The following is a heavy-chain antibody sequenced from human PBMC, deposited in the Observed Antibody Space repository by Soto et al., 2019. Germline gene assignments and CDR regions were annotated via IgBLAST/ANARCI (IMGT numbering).Heavy chain of an antibody. Sequence: QVQLVQSGAEVKKPGSSVKVSCKASGGTFSSYAISWVRQAPGQGLEWMGGIIPIFGTANYAQKFQGRVTSTADESTSTAYMELSRRRSEDTAVYYCARDRRYYDSSGYTYFDYWGQGTLVTVSS. V-gene: IGHV1-69*01. J-gene: IGHJ4*02. D-gene: IGHD3-22*01. CDR2: IIPIFGTA. CDR1: GGTFSSYA. CDR3: ARDRRYYDSSGYTYFDY.